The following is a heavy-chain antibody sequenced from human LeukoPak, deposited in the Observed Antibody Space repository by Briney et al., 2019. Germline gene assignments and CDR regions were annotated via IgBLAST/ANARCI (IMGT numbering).Heavy chain of an antibody. J-gene: IGHJ6*02. CDR2: INHNGNVN. V-gene: IGHV3-7*03. CDR3: ARGGGLDV. Sequence: PGGSLRLSCAASGFTFSSYWMNWARQAPGKGLEWVASINHNGNVNYYVDSEKGRFTISRDNAKNSLYLQMSNLRAEDTAVYSCARGGGLDVWGQGATVTVSS. D-gene: IGHD3-16*01. CDR1: GFTFSSYW.